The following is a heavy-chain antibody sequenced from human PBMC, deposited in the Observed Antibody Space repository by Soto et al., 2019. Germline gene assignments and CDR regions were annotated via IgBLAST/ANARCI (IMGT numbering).Heavy chain of an antibody. CDR1: GDSVSSSSFN. CDR2: TYYRSKWYN. V-gene: IGHV6-1*01. CDR3: VRLIGNSWLDF. Sequence: SQTLALTYAIAGDSVSSSSFNWNWIRQSPSRGLEWLGRTYYRSKWYNDYAESVKSRITINPDTSKNQFSLHLNSVTPEDTAVYYCVRLIGNSWLDFWGQGTLVTVSS. J-gene: IGHJ5*01. D-gene: IGHD1-26*01.